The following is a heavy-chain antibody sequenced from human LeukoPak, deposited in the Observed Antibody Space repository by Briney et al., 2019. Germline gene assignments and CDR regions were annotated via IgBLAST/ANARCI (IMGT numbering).Heavy chain of an antibody. J-gene: IGHJ5*02. CDR2: ISSSSTYI. D-gene: IGHD5-18*01. V-gene: IGHV3-21*01. Sequence: GGSLRLSCAASGFTFSSYSIDWVRQAPGKGLEWVSSISSSSTYIYYADSVKGRFTISRDNAKNSLYLQMNSLRAEDTAVYYCARNHGDVDTAMNHWGQGTLVTVSS. CDR3: ARNHGDVDTAMNH. CDR1: GFTFSSYS.